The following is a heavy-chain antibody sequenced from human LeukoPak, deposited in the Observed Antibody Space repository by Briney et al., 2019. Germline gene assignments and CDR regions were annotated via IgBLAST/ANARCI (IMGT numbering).Heavy chain of an antibody. CDR1: GFIFTTYT. V-gene: IGHV3-30*04. CDR2: ISYDGSDQ. D-gene: IGHD3-10*01. CDR3: AKAASGSYYYFEN. Sequence: PGGSLRLSCAASGFIFTTYTMHWVRQAPGKGLEWVAVISYDGSDQYYADSVKGRFTISRDNSKNTLYLQMNSLRAEDTAVYYCAKAASGSYYYFENWGQGTLVTVSS. J-gene: IGHJ4*02.